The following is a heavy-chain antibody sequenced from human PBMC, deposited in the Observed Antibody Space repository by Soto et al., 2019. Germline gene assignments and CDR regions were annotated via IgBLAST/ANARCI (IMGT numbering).Heavy chain of an antibody. D-gene: IGHD2-2*01. Sequence: QVQLVQSGAEVKKPGASVRLSCKASGYTFSRYYMHWVRQAPGQGLEWMGIINPSGGSTSYPQKFQGRVTMTRDTSTSTVYMDLSGLRPEDTAVYFCARDFVEVPSAMYWFESWGQGTLVTVSS. CDR2: INPSGGST. J-gene: IGHJ5*01. V-gene: IGHV1-46*03. CDR3: ARDFVEVPSAMYWFES. CDR1: GYTFSRYY.